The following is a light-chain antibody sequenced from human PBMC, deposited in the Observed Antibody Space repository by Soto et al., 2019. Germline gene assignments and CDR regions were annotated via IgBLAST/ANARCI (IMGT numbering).Light chain of an antibody. J-gene: IGKJ2*01. CDR3: HQYNSWPPYT. V-gene: IGKV3-15*01. CDR1: QSVNSN. Sequence: EIVMTQSPGTLSVSPGERATLSCRASQSVNSNLAWYQQKFGQAPRLLIYGASTRATGIPARFSGSGSGTEFTLTINSLQSEDFAVYYCHQYNSWPPYTFGQGTKVEIK. CDR2: GAS.